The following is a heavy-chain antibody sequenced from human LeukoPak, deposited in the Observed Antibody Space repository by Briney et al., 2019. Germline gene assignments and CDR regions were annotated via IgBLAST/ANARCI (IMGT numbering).Heavy chain of an antibody. J-gene: IGHJ4*02. V-gene: IGHV3-30*02. CDR1: GFTFSNYG. CDR2: IRYDGSDK. D-gene: IGHD4-11*01. CDR3: ARDRTTLDY. Sequence: TEGSLRLSCAASGFTFSNYGMDWVRQAPGKGLEWVTFIRYDGSDKYYADSVEGRFIISRDNNKNMLYLQMNSLRVEDTAVYYCARDRTTLDYWGQGALVTVSS.